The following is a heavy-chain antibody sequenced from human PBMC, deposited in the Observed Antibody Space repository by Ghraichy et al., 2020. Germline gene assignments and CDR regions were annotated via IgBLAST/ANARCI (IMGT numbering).Heavy chain of an antibody. CDR3: ARGQGPWQWLVKKREYYYYYGMDV. J-gene: IGHJ6*02. Sequence: SETLSLTCAVYGGSFSGYYWSWIRQPPGKGLEWIGEINHSGSTNYNPSLKSRVTISVDTSKNQFSLKLSSVTAADTAVYYCARGQGPWQWLVKKREYYYYYGMDVWGQGTTVTVSS. CDR2: INHSGST. V-gene: IGHV4-34*01. CDR1: GGSFSGYY. D-gene: IGHD6-19*01.